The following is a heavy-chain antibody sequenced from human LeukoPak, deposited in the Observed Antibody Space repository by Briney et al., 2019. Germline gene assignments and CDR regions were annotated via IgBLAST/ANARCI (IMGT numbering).Heavy chain of an antibody. CDR3: ARDSSPPAAGTATGHFDY. CDR2: IYYSGST. V-gene: IGHV4-39*07. CDR1: GGSISSSSYY. D-gene: IGHD6-13*01. Sequence: PSETLSLTCTVSGGSISSSSYYWGWIRQPPGKGLEWIGSIYYSGSTYYNPSLKSRVTISVDTSKNQFSLKLSSVTAADTAVYYCARDSSPPAAGTATGHFDYWGQGTLVTVSS. J-gene: IGHJ4*02.